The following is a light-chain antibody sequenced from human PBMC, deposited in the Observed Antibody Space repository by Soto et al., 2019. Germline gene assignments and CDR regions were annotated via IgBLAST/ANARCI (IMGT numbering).Light chain of an antibody. CDR3: QRRSNWPLT. CDR1: QSVTTF. Sequence: EIVLTQSPATLSLSPGERATLSCRASQSVTTFLAWYQQKQGQAPRLLLYDASSRAPGIPAMFSGSGSGTDFTLTISSLEPEDFAVYYCQRRSNWPLTFGGGTKVEIK. V-gene: IGKV3-11*01. CDR2: DAS. J-gene: IGKJ4*01.